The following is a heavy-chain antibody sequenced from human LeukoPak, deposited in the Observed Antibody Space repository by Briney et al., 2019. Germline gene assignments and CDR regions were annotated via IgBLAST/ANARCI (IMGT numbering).Heavy chain of an antibody. Sequence: PGGSLRLSCAASGFSFDYYGMHWVRQGPGTGLEWVAFIRSDGNDKYYGDSVKGRFTISRDISKNTLYLHMISLRAEDTGVYYCAKDRTPVYGNFDVDAFDVWGQGTVVTVSS. V-gene: IGHV3-30*02. CDR3: AKDRTPVYGNFDVDAFDV. CDR2: IRSDGNDK. CDR1: GFSFDYYG. D-gene: IGHD4-11*01. J-gene: IGHJ3*01.